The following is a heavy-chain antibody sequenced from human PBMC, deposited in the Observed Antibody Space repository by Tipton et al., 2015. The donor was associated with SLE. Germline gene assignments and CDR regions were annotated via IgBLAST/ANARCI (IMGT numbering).Heavy chain of an antibody. Sequence: TLSLTCTVSGGSISSGGYYWSWIRQHPGKGLEWIGYIYYSGSTYYNPSLKSRVTISVDTSKNQFSLKLSSVTAADTAVYYCARGGYNFWSGPGNYWGQGTLVTVSS. CDR2: IYYSGST. J-gene: IGHJ4*02. D-gene: IGHD3-3*01. CDR1: GGSISSGGYY. CDR3: ARGGYNFWSGPGNY. V-gene: IGHV4-31*03.